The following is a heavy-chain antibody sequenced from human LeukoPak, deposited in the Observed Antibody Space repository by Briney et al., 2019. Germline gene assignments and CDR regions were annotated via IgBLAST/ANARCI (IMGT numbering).Heavy chain of an antibody. CDR1: GGSISSTSY. CDR2: ILYSGST. Sequence: PSETLSLTCIVSGGSISSTSYWGWIRQPPGKGLEWIGTILYSGSTFYNPSLKSRVTISVDTSKNQFSLKLNSVTAADTAVYYCARQEVGAGYCSSTSCAEPHWFDPWGPGTLVTVSS. J-gene: IGHJ5*02. V-gene: IGHV4-39*01. D-gene: IGHD2-2*01. CDR3: ARQEVGAGYCSSTSCAEPHWFDP.